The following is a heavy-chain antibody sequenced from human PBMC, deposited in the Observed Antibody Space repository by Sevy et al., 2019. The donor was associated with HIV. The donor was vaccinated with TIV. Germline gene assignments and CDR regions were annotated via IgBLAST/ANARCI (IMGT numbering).Heavy chain of an antibody. CDR2: ICHSGST. V-gene: IGHV4-38-2*01. CDR3: ASRVGYYYDSSGYYFFDY. J-gene: IGHJ4*02. Sequence: SETLSLTCAVSGYSISSGYYWGWIRQPPGKGLEWIGSICHSGSTYYNPSLKSRVTISVDTSKNQFSLKLSSVTAADTAVYYCASRVGYYYDSSGYYFFDYWGQGTLVTVSS. CDR1: GYSISSGYY. D-gene: IGHD3-22*01.